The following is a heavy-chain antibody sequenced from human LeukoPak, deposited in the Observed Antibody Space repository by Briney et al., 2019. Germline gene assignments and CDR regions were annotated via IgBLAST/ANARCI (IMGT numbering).Heavy chain of an antibody. V-gene: IGHV4-34*01. CDR2: INHSGST. CDR1: GGSFSGYY. CDR3: ARGSNFWSGYYRGYYYYMDV. Sequence: PSETLSLTCAVYGGSFSGYYWSWIRQPPGKGLEWIGEINHSGSTNYNPSLKSRVTISVDTSKNQFSLKLSSVTAADTAVYYCARGSNFWSGYYRGYYYYMDVWGEGTTVTVSS. D-gene: IGHD3-3*01. J-gene: IGHJ6*03.